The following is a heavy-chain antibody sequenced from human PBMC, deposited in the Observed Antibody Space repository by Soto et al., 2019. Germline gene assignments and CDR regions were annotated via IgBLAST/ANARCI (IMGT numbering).Heavy chain of an antibody. V-gene: IGHV1-3*01. J-gene: IGHJ4*02. D-gene: IGHD3-16*01. CDR3: ARGCGGLRLGELPFFDY. CDR2: INSANGNT. Sequence: GASVKVSCKASGYTFTNYAIHWVRQAPGQSLEWMGWINSANGNTQYSQKFQGRLTITRDTSASTGTMDLSSLRSEDTAVYYCARGCGGLRLGELPFFDYWGQGTLVTVSS. CDR1: GYTFTNYA.